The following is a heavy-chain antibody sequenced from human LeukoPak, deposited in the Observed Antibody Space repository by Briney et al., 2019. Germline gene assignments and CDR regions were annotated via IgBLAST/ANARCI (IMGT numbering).Heavy chain of an antibody. D-gene: IGHD6-13*01. V-gene: IGHV3-23*01. CDR1: GFTFSSYA. J-gene: IGHJ3*02. Sequence: PGGSLRLSCAVSGFTFSSYAMSWVRQAPGKGLEWVSAISGSGGSTYYADSVKGRFTISRDSSKNTLYPQMNSLRAEDTAVYYCAKGRSSSWYTDAFDIWGQGTMVTVSS. CDR2: ISGSGGST. CDR3: AKGRSSSWYTDAFDI.